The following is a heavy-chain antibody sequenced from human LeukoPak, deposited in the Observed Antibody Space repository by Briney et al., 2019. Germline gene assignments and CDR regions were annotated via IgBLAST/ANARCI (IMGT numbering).Heavy chain of an antibody. Sequence: PSETLSLTCTVSGYSISSGYFWGWMRQPPGKGLEWIGSKSETAHYNPSLKSRVTISVDTSKNQFSLKLSSVTAADTAVYYCARDSESYDSSGQGLNWFDPWGQGTLVTVSS. CDR2: KSETA. J-gene: IGHJ5*02. V-gene: IGHV4-38-2*02. CDR3: ARDSESYDSSGQGLNWFDP. CDR1: GYSISSGYF. D-gene: IGHD3-22*01.